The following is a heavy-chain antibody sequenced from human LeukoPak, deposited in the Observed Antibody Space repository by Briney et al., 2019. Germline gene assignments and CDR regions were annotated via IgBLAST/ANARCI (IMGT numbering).Heavy chain of an antibody. D-gene: IGHD6-13*01. CDR1: GGTFSSYA. Sequence: SVKVSCKASGGTFSSYAISWVRQAPGQGLEWKGGIIPIFGTANYAQKFQGRVTITADESTSTAYMELSSLRSEDTAVYYCARGAGCLGSSLCYYGMDVWGQGTTVTVSS. V-gene: IGHV1-69*13. J-gene: IGHJ6*02. CDR2: IIPIFGTA. CDR3: ARGAGCLGSSLCYYGMDV.